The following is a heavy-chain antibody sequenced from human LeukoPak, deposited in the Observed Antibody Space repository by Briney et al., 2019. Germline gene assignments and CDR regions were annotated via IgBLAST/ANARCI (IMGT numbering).Heavy chain of an antibody. D-gene: IGHD3-22*01. J-gene: IGHJ4*02. V-gene: IGHV3-23*01. CDR1: GFTFSSYA. CDR3: AKDPHPNYYDSSGLFDY. Sequence: GGFLRLSCAASGFTFSSYAMSWVRQAPGKGLEWVSAISGSGGSTYYADSVKGRFTISRDNSKNTLYLQMNSLRAEDTAVYYCAKDPHPNYYDSSGLFDYWGQGTLVTVSS. CDR2: ISGSGGST.